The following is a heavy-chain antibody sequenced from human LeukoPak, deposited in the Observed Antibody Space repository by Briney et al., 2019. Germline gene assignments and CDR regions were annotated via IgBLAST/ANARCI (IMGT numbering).Heavy chain of an antibody. D-gene: IGHD2-15*01. Sequence: GGSLRLSCAASGFSFDDYAMHWVRQAPGKGLEWVSGISWNSGSIGYADSVKGRFTISRDNAKNSLYLQMNSLRAEDTALYYCAKDSRWPAWGQGTLVTVSS. J-gene: IGHJ5*02. CDR3: AKDSRWPA. CDR1: GFSFDDYA. CDR2: ISWNSGSI. V-gene: IGHV3-9*01.